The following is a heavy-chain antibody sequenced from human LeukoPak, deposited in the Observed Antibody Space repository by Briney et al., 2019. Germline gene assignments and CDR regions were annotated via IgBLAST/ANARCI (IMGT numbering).Heavy chain of an antibody. V-gene: IGHV4-59*01. CDR2: IYYSGST. J-gene: IGHJ4*02. CDR1: GGSISSYY. Sequence: SETLSLTCTVSGGSISSYYWSWIRQPPGKGLEWIGYIYYSGSTNYNPSLKSRVTISVDTSKNQFSLKLSSVTAADTAVYYCARAGEDITMVRGVVGGDYYFDYWGQGTLVTVSS. D-gene: IGHD3-10*01. CDR3: ARAGEDITMVRGVVGGDYYFDY.